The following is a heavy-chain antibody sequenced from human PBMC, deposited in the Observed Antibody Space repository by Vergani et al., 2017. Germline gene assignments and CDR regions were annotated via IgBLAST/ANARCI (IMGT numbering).Heavy chain of an antibody. CDR1: GYTFTNYY. V-gene: IGHV1-46*03. CDR2: INPSGGST. CDR3: ASPHVDILPPYPRRIDY. Sequence: VQLVQCGAEVKKPGASVRVSCKTSGYTFTNYYIHWVRQAPGQGLEWMGIINPSGGSTTYAQQFQGRLTMTRDTSTSTVYMDLSNLRSEDTAVYYCASPHVDILPPYPRRIDYWGQGTLVTVSS. D-gene: IGHD5-24*01. J-gene: IGHJ4*02.